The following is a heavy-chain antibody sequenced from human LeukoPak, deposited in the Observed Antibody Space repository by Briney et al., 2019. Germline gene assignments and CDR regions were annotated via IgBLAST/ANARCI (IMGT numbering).Heavy chain of an antibody. V-gene: IGHV3-72*01. CDR2: SGNKADSYTA. CDR1: GFTLRDHY. D-gene: IGHD5-12*01. Sequence: PGGSLRLSCAASGFTLRDHYMDWVRQAPGKGLEWVGRSGNKADSYTAEFAASVKGRFTLSRDDSKNSLYLQMNLLRTEDTAMYHCIRGYSGISVYAFDIWGQGTTVTVSS. J-gene: IGHJ3*02. CDR3: IRGYSGISVYAFDI.